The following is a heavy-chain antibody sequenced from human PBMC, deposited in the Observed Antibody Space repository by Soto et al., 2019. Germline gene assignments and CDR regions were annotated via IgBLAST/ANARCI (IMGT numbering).Heavy chain of an antibody. D-gene: IGHD6-13*01. Sequence: ASVKVSCKVSGYTLTELSMHWVRQAPGKGLEWMGGFDPEDGETIYAQKFQGRVTMTEDTSTDTAYMELSSLRSEDTAVYYCATEEPNWLGEQLPPFAYWGQGTLVTVSS. CDR2: FDPEDGET. CDR1: GYTLTELS. V-gene: IGHV1-24*01. CDR3: ATEEPNWLGEQLPPFAY. J-gene: IGHJ4*02.